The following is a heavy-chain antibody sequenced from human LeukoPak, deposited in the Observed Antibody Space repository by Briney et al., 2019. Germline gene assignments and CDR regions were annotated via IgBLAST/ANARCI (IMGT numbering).Heavy chain of an antibody. CDR1: GFAFSTYW. CDR2: ISYDGTNK. J-gene: IGHJ3*02. Sequence: GQSLRLSCAASGFAFSTYWMHWVRQAPGKGLEWVAFISYDGTNKYCADSVKGRFTISRDNSKNTLYLQMNSLRAEDTALYYCAREILTGYAFDIWGQGTMVTVSS. D-gene: IGHD7-27*01. V-gene: IGHV3-30-3*01. CDR3: AREILTGYAFDI.